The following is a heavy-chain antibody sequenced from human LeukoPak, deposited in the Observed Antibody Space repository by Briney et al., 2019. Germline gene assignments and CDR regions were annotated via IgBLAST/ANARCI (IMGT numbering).Heavy chain of an antibody. V-gene: IGHV3-21*01. Sequence: GGSLRLSCAASGFTFNSYNMNWVRQAPGKGLEWVSSITSSSTYMYYADSVKGRFTISRDNARNSLYLQMNSLRAEDTAVYYCARDPYSGSYGNYYYYYMDVWGKGTTVTISS. J-gene: IGHJ6*03. CDR3: ARDPYSGSYGNYYYYYMDV. CDR1: GFTFNSYN. D-gene: IGHD1-26*01. CDR2: ITSSSTYM.